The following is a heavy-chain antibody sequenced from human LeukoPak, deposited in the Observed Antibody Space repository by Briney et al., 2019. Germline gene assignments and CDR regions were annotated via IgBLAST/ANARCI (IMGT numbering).Heavy chain of an antibody. J-gene: IGHJ3*02. Sequence: SETLSLTCTVSGGSISSYYWSWIRQPPGKGLEWIGYIYYSGSTNYNPSLKSRVTISVDTSKNQFSLTLSSVTAADTAVYYCARSDGYGLVGIWGQGTMVTVSS. CDR3: ARSDGYGLVGI. CDR2: IYYSGST. V-gene: IGHV4-59*12. D-gene: IGHD3-10*01. CDR1: GGSISSYY.